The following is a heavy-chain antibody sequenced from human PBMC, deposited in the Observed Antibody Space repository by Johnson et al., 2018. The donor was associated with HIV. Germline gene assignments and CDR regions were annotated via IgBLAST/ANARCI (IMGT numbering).Heavy chain of an antibody. CDR1: GFTFSSYA. D-gene: IGHD3-10*01. V-gene: IGHV3-33*05. CDR2: ISYDGNNK. Sequence: QVLLVESGGGVVQPGGSLRLSCVASGFTFSSYAMSWVRQAPGKGLEWVGHISYDGNNKYYADSVKGRFTISRDNSKNTLHLEMNSLRAEDTAMYYCARGTIIMFRGVIGFDIWGQGTMVTVSS. J-gene: IGHJ3*02. CDR3: ARGTIIMFRGVIGFDI.